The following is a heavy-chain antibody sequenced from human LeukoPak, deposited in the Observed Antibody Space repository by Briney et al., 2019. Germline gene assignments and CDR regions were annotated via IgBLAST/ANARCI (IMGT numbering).Heavy chain of an antibody. Sequence: GGSLRLSCAASGFTFEDYSMHWVRQAPGKGLEGGSGISWNSGSAGYADSVKGRFTISRDNAKNSLYLQMNSLRTEDTALYYCAKDRTYSGYDALDYWGQGTLVIVSS. CDR3: AKDRTYSGYDALDY. V-gene: IGHV3-9*01. J-gene: IGHJ4*02. CDR2: ISWNSGSA. CDR1: GFTFEDYS. D-gene: IGHD5-12*01.